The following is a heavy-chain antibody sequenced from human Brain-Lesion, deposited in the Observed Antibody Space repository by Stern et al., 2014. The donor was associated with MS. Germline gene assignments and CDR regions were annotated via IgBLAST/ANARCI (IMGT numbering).Heavy chain of an antibody. V-gene: IGHV4-61*02. D-gene: IGHD2-2*01. CDR3: ARGRVVPGFQYYATDV. J-gene: IGHJ6*02. CDR2: IFNSGST. CDR1: GGSISSGGYY. Sequence: DQLVESGPGLVKPSQTLSLSCTVSGGSISSGGYYWSWIRQPAGKGLEWIGRIFNSGSTSYNPSLKSRVTISIDPPKNQFSLRLNSMTAADTAVYYCARGRVVPGFQYYATDVWGQGTTVIVSS.